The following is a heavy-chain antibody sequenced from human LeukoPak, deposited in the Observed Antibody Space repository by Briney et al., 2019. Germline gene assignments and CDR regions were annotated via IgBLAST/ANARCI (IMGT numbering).Heavy chain of an antibody. J-gene: IGHJ4*02. CDR2: ISYDGSNK. Sequence: PGGSLRLSCAASGFTFSSHAMHWVRQAPGKGLEWVAVISYDGSNKYYADSVKGRFTISRDNSKNTLYLQMNSLRAEDTAVYYCARDRHGSLDYWGQGTLVTVSS. CDR1: GFTFSSHA. D-gene: IGHD1-26*01. V-gene: IGHV3-30-3*01. CDR3: ARDRHGSLDY.